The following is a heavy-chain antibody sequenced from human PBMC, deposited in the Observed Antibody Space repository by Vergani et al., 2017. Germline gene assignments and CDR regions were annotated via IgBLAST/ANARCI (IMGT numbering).Heavy chain of an antibody. D-gene: IGHD2-2*01. CDR1: GFSFGSYG. CDR3: VKDRCASIGFDD. Sequence: QVQLVESGGGVVQPGGSLRLSCAASGFSFGSYGMHWVRVRQAPGKGLEWLAYLRYDGTTKQYADSVKGRFTISRDNSKNMLYLQMYSLRPEDTAMFYCVKDRCASIGFDDWGQGTLVTVSS. CDR2: LRYDGTTK. J-gene: IGHJ4*02. V-gene: IGHV3-30*02.